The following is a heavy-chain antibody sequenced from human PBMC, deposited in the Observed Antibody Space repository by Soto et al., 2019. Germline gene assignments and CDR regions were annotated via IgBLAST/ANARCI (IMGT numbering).Heavy chain of an antibody. CDR1: GDSMSSYY. CDR3: ASSSLYGMDV. Sequence: SETLSLTCTVSGDSMSSYYWSWIRQPPGKGLEWIGYIYYSGSTTYNPSLRSRVTISVDTSKNQFSLKVSSVTAADTAVYYCASSSLYGMDVWGQGTTVTVSS. CDR2: IYYSGST. V-gene: IGHV4-59*12. J-gene: IGHJ6*02.